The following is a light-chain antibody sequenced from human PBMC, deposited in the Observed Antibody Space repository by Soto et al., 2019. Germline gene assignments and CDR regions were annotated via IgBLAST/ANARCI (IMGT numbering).Light chain of an antibody. V-gene: IGKV1-5*03. J-gene: IGKJ1*01. CDR2: KAS. CDR1: QTISSW. Sequence: DIQMPQSPSTLPGSVGARVTITCLASQTISSWLAWYQQKPGKAPKLLIYKASTLKSGVPSRFSGSGSGTEFTLTISSLQPDDFATYYCQHYNSYSEAFGQGTKVDIK. CDR3: QHYNSYSEA.